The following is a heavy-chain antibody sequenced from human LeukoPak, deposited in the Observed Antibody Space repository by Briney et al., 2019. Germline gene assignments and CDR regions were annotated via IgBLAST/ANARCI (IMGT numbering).Heavy chain of an antibody. CDR2: INSDGRST. D-gene: IGHD1-14*01. CDR3: AKVVSWSSDI. Sequence: GGSLRLSCAASGFTFSSYWMHWVRQAPGKGLVGVSRINSDGRSTNYADSVKGRFTISRDNAKNTLYLQMNSLRAEDTAVYYCAKVVSWSSDIWGQGTMVTVSS. J-gene: IGHJ3*02. CDR1: GFTFSSYW. V-gene: IGHV3-74*01.